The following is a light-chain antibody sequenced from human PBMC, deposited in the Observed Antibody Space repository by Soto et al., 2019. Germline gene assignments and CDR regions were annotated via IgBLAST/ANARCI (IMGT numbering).Light chain of an antibody. Sequence: QSALTQPASVSGSPGQSITISCTGTSSDVGRYNYVSWYQQHPGKAPKLMIYDVSNRPSGVSNRFSGSKSGNTASLTISGLQAEDEADYYCSSYTSSSTLNVVFGGGTQLTVL. CDR1: SSDVGRYNY. CDR3: SSYTSSSTLNVV. J-gene: IGLJ2*01. V-gene: IGLV2-14*01. CDR2: DVS.